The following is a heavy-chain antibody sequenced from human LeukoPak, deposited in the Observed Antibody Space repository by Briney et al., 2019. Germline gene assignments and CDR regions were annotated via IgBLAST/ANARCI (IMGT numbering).Heavy chain of an antibody. CDR3: ARALRGFLETPSDY. CDR2: INEDGNEK. Sequence: GGSLRLSCAASGFTFSSYWMNWVRQAPGKGLEWVANINEDGNEKYYVDSLKGRFTVSRDNAKNSLYLQINSLRAEDTAVYYCARALRGFLETPSDYWGQGTLVTVSS. D-gene: IGHD3-3*01. J-gene: IGHJ4*02. V-gene: IGHV3-7*03. CDR1: GFTFSSYW.